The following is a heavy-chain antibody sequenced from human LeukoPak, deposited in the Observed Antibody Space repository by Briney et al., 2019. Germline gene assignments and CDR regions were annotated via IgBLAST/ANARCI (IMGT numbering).Heavy chain of an antibody. CDR3: ARDYSNHYYYYYYMDV. V-gene: IGHV3-11*01. CDR1: GFTFSDYY. Sequence: GGSLRLSCAASGFTFSDYYMSWIRQAPGKGLEWVSYISSSGSTIYYADSVKGRFTISRDNAKNSLYLQMNSLRAEDTAVYYCARDYSNHYYYYYYMDVWDKGTTVTVSS. D-gene: IGHD4-11*01. CDR2: ISSSGSTI. J-gene: IGHJ6*03.